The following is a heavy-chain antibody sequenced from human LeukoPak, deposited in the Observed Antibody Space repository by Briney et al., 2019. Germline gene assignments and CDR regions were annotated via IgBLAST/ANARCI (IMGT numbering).Heavy chain of an antibody. V-gene: IGHV3-21*01. D-gene: IGHD4-17*01. CDR1: GFTLSSYN. J-gene: IGHJ3*02. CDR3: AREGGDHISTWPTDAFDI. Sequence: SGGSLRLSCAASGFTLSSYNMNWVRQAPGKGLEWVSSISSGSGYTHYADSLKGRFTISRDNAKSSLYLQMNSLRAEDTAVYYCAREGGDHISTWPTDAFDIWGQGTMVTVSS. CDR2: ISSGSGYT.